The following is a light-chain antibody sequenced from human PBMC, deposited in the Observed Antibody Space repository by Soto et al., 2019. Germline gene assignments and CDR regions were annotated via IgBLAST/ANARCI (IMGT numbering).Light chain of an antibody. CDR3: QQYNNWPPLT. CDR1: QSVSSQ. V-gene: IGKV3-15*01. CDR2: GAS. Sequence: EIVMTQSPATLSVSPGERATLSCRASQSVSSQLAWYQQKPGQAPRLLIYGASTRATGIPARFSGSGSGTAFTLTISSMQSEDFAVYYCQQYNNWPPLTFGGGTKVEIK. J-gene: IGKJ4*01.